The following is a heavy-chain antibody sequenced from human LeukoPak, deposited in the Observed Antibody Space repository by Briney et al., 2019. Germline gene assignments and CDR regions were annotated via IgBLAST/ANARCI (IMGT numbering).Heavy chain of an antibody. CDR1: GFTFSSYA. D-gene: IGHD3-10*01. J-gene: IGHJ5*02. V-gene: IGHV3-30-3*01. Sequence: GSLRLSCAASGFTFSSYAMHWVRQAPGKGLEWVAVISYDGSNKYYADSVKGRFTISRDNSKNTLYLQMNSLRAEDTAVYYCARDLPRTSGPWGQGTLVTVSS. CDR3: ARDLPRTSGP. CDR2: ISYDGSNK.